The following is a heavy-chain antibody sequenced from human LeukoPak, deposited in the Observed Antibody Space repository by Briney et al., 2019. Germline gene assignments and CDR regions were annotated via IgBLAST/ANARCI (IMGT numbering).Heavy chain of an antibody. CDR2: ISGSGRST. V-gene: IGHV3-23*01. Sequence: TGGSLRLSCAAYGFTFSSYALSWVRQAPGKGLEWVSAISGSGRSTYYADSVKGRFTISRDNSKNTLYLQMNSLRAEDTAVYYCAKSIMITFGGVITAHDAFDFWGQGTMVTVSS. CDR3: AKSIMITFGGVITAHDAFDF. J-gene: IGHJ3*01. CDR1: GFTFSSYA. D-gene: IGHD3-16*01.